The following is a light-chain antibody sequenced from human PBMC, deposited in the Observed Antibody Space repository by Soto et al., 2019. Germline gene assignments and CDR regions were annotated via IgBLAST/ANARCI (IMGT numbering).Light chain of an antibody. CDR1: GSNIGAGYD. Sequence: QSVLTQPPSVSGAPGQRVTISCTGSGSNIGAGYDVHWYQQFPGTAPKLLVYGDTKRPSGVPDRFSGSKSGTSASLAITGLLAEDEADYYCQSFDSSLSASIFGGGTKLTVL. CDR3: QSFDSSLSASI. J-gene: IGLJ2*01. CDR2: GDT. V-gene: IGLV1-40*01.